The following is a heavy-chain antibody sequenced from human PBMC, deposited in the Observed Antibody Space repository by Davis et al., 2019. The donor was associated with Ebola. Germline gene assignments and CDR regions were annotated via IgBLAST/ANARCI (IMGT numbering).Heavy chain of an antibody. CDR2: ISAYNGNT. V-gene: IGHV1-18*01. D-gene: IGHD2-2*01. CDR1: GYTFTSYG. CDR3: ARGRYCSSTSCYWEIYGMDV. J-gene: IGHJ6*02. Sequence: ASVKVSCKASGYTFTSYGISWVRQAPGQGLEWMGWISAYNGNTNYAQKLQGRVTMTTDTSTSTAYMELRSLRSDDTAVYYCARGRYCSSTSCYWEIYGMDVWGQGTTVTVSS.